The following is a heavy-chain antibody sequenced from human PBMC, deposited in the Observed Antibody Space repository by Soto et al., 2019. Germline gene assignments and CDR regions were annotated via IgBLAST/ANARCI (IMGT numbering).Heavy chain of an antibody. J-gene: IGHJ4*02. V-gene: IGHV3-33*01. CDR2: IWYDGSNK. CDR1: GFTFSSYG. CDR3: ARVGLYSSSWYGSDY. Sequence: QVQLVESGGGVVQPGRSLRLSCAASGFTFSSYGMHWVRQAPGKGLEWVAVIWYDGSNKYYADSVKGRFTISRDNSKNTLYLQVNSLRAEDTAVYYCARVGLYSSSWYGSDYWGQGTLVTVSS. D-gene: IGHD6-13*01.